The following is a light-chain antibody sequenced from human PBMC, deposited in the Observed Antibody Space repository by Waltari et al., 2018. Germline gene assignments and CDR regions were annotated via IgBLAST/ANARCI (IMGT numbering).Light chain of an antibody. CDR3: QQYYSPPLT. V-gene: IGKV4-1*01. Sequence: DIVMTQSPDSLTVPLGERATIKCKSSQSVLYRTTSKNHLSWYQQKPGHPPKLLIYWASTRESGVPDRFTGSGSGTDFTLTISTLQAEDVAVYYCQQYYSPPLTFGGGTKVEIK. CDR1: QSVLYRTTSKNH. CDR2: WAS. J-gene: IGKJ4*01.